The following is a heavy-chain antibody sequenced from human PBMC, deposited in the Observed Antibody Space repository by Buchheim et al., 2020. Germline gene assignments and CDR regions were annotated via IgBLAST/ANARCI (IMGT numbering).Heavy chain of an antibody. J-gene: IGHJ6*02. D-gene: IGHD2-2*01. CDR3: AREGGGDIVVVPAARDYYYYGMDV. V-gene: IGHV3-30*09. Sequence: QVQLVESGGGVVQPGRSLRLSCAASGFTFSSYAMHWVRQAPGKGLEWVAVISYGGGNKYYADSVKGRFAISRDNFKNTLYLQMNSLRAEDTAVYYCAREGGGDIVVVPAARDYYYYGMDVWGQGTT. CDR1: GFTFSSYA. CDR2: ISYGGGNK.